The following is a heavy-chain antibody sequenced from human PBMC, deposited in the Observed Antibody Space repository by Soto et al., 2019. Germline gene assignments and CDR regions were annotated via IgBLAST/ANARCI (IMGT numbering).Heavy chain of an antibody. J-gene: IGHJ4*02. CDR2: MNPDSGNT. Sequence: ASVKVSCKASGYTFTGYDINWVRQATGQGLEWVGWMNPDSGNTGYAQKFQGRVTMTRDTSRGTVDLELSSLTSDDTAVYYCARADYFDSSGDYDYWGQGTLVTVS. CDR1: GYTFTGYD. CDR3: ARADYFDSSGDYDY. D-gene: IGHD3-22*01. V-gene: IGHV1-8*01.